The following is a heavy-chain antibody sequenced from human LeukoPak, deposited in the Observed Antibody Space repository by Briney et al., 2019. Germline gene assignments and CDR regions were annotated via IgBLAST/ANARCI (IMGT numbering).Heavy chain of an antibody. V-gene: IGHV3-74*01. Sequence: GGSLRLSCAASGFTFSTYWMHWVRQVPGKGLVWVSRIDGDGGSPTYADSVKGRFTISRDNAKNTLYLQMDSLRVEDTAVYYCAKDRDPVVNTDYYYGMNVWGQGTTVTVSS. CDR2: IDGDGGSP. CDR1: GFTFSTYW. CDR3: AKDRDPVVNTDYYYGMNV. J-gene: IGHJ6*02. D-gene: IGHD4-17*01.